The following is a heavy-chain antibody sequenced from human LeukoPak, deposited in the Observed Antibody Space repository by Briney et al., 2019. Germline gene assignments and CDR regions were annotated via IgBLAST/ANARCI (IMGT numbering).Heavy chain of an antibody. CDR3: ARKDLRGLVRDLGALGC. Sequence: SGGSLRLSCAASEFTFSSYSMHWVRQAPGKGLEWVAFISYDGSNQYHTDSVKGRFTISRDNSKNTLYLQMNSLRDEDTAVYFCARKDLRGLVRDLGALGCWGQGTLVTVSS. J-gene: IGHJ4*02. CDR2: ISYDGSNQ. CDR1: EFTFSSYS. D-gene: IGHD1-26*01. V-gene: IGHV3-30-3*01.